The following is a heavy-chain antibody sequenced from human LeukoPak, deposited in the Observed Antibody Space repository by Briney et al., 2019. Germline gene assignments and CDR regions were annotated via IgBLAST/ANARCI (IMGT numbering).Heavy chain of an antibody. CDR2: ITSSGSTI. Sequence: GGSLRLSCAASGFTFSAYDMNWVRQAPGKGLEWVSHITSSGSTIYYADSVKGRFTISRDNAKNSLYLQMNSLRAEDAAVYYCARPGYSSSWSAFDIWGQGTMVTVSS. CDR3: ARPGYSSSWSAFDI. V-gene: IGHV3-48*03. J-gene: IGHJ3*02. CDR1: GFTFSAYD. D-gene: IGHD6-13*01.